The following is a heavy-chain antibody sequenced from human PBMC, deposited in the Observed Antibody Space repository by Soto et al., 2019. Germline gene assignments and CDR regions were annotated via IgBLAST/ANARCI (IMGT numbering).Heavy chain of an antibody. CDR2: INESGST. CDR1: GQSFSGHS. J-gene: IGHJ4*02. V-gene: IGHV4-34*01. CDR3: ARGSGIVALPGELEDVNYDY. Sequence: QVQLQQWGAGLVKPSETLSLSCAVSGQSFSGHSWAWIRQSPGKGLEWIGEINESGSTYYNTSLKSRVTISADTSKNQFSLKLSSVSAADTAVYFCARGSGIVALPGELEDVNYDYWGQGTLVNVSS. D-gene: IGHD1-1*01.